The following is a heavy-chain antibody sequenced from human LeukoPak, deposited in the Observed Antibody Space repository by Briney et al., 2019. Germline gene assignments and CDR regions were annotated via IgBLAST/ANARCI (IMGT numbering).Heavy chain of an antibody. CDR3: AKSDCASDGCKLLNY. Sequence: GGSLRLSCVASGFTFSSYAMSWVRQAPGKGLEWVSSISGSGDATKYADSVMGRFTISRDNSKNTLSLQMNSLRAEDTAVYYCAKSDCASDGCKLLNYWGQGTLVTASS. CDR2: ISGSGDAT. D-gene: IGHD2-21*01. J-gene: IGHJ4*02. V-gene: IGHV3-23*01. CDR1: GFTFSSYA.